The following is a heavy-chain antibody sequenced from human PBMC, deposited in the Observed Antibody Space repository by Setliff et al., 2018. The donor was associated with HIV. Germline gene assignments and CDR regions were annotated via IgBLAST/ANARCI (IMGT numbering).Heavy chain of an antibody. CDR3: ARDDDYAFDI. CDR2: INEDGSEK. V-gene: IGHV3-7*01. Sequence: GGSLRLSCAASGFPFSSYWRSWVRQAPGKGLEWVANINEDGSEKYYVDSVKGRFTISRDNAKNSLYLHMNSLRAEDTAVYYCARDDDYAFDIWGQGTVVTVSS. CDR1: GFPFSSYW. J-gene: IGHJ3*02. D-gene: IGHD3-16*01.